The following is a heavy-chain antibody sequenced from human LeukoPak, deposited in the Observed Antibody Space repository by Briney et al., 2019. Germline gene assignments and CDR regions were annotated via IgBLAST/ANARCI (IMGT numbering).Heavy chain of an antibody. CDR1: GFTFDNAW. CDR3: ASTSELGGY. Sequence: GGSLRLSCVASGFTFDNAWINWVRQAPGKGLEWVSSISSSSSYIYYADSVKGRFTISRDNAKNSLYLQMNSLRAEDTAVYYCASTSELGGYWGQGTLVTVSS. V-gene: IGHV3-21*04. J-gene: IGHJ4*02. D-gene: IGHD3-10*01. CDR2: ISSSSSYI.